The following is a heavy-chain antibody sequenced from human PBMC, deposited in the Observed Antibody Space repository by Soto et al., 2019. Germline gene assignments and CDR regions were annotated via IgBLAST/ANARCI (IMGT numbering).Heavy chain of an antibody. CDR1: GDSMSRYY. CDR3: AREAFVPGPHNEGFFDP. V-gene: IGHV4-59*13. D-gene: IGHD6-6*01. Sequence: PSETLSLTCTVSGDSMSRYYWTWIRQLPGKGLECIGYIYYTGTTSYNPSLKSRVTISLDTSKNQFSLNLRSVTAADTAVYYCAREAFVPGPHNEGFFDPWGQGILVTVSS. J-gene: IGHJ5*02. CDR2: IYYTGTT.